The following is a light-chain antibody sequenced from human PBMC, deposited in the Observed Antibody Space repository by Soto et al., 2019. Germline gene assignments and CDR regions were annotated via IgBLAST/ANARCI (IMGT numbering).Light chain of an antibody. Sequence: QLVLTQSSSASASLGSSVKLTCTLSSGHSTYIIAWHQQQPGKAPRYLMKLEGSGSYNKGSGIPDRFSGSSSGADRYLTISNLRYEDEADYYCETWDTNVVVFGSGTKLTVL. V-gene: IGLV4-60*02. CDR2: LEGSGSY. CDR1: SGHSTYI. CDR3: ETWDTNVVV. J-gene: IGLJ2*01.